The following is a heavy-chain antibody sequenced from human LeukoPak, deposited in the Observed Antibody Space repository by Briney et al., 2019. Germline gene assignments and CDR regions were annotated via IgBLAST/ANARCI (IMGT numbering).Heavy chain of an antibody. CDR3: ATDWDHAVRGRNIYYYYGMDV. V-gene: IGHV1-24*01. Sequence: ASVKVSCKVSGYTLTELSIHWVRQAPGKGLEWMGGFDPEDGEIIYAQKFQGRVTMTENTSTDTAYMDLSSLRSEDTAVYYCATDWDHAVRGRNIYYYYGMDVWGQGTTVTVSS. CDR1: GYTLTELS. CDR2: FDPEDGEI. J-gene: IGHJ6*02. D-gene: IGHD3-10*01.